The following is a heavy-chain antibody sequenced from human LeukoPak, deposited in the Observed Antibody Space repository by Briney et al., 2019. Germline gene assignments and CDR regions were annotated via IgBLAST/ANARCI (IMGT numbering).Heavy chain of an antibody. CDR3: ARGLFGELHFDY. D-gene: IGHD3-10*02. CDR2: ISYDGSNK. J-gene: IGHJ4*02. CDR1: AFTFSYYA. Sequence: GGSLRLSCAASAFTFSYYAMHGVRQAPGKGLEWVAAISYDGSNKYYAESVKGRFTISRDNSKNTLYLQMNSPRADDTAGYSRARGLFGELHFDYWGQGTLVTVSS. V-gene: IGHV3-30-3*01.